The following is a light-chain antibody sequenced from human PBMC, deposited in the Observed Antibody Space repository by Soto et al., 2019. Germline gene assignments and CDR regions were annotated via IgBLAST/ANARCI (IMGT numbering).Light chain of an antibody. CDR1: QSVLYSSNNKNY. Sequence: DIVMTQSPDSLTVSLGARATINCKSSQSVLYSSNNKNYLAWYQQKPGQPPKLLIYWASTRESGVPDRFSVSGSGADFTLTISSLQAEDVAVYYCQQYYRAPITFGPGTKVDIK. CDR3: QQYYRAPIT. J-gene: IGKJ3*01. CDR2: WAS. V-gene: IGKV4-1*01.